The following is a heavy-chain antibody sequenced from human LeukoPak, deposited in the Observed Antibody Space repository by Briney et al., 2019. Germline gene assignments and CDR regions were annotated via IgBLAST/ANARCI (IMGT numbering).Heavy chain of an antibody. V-gene: IGHV4-39*01. CDR2: IFYTGNT. Sequence: SETLSLTCTVSGGSILDSTYYWAWIRQPPGKGLEWIATIFYTGNTHYNPSLKSRVTMPVDTVKNQFSLNLNSVTAADTAVYYCARQSSGYYYGWFDPWGRGTLVTVSS. CDR3: ARQSSGYYYGWFDP. D-gene: IGHD3-22*01. CDR1: GGSILDSTYY. J-gene: IGHJ5*02.